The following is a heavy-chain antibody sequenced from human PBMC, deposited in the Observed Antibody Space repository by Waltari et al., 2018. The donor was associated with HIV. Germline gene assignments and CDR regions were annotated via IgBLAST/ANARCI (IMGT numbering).Heavy chain of an antibody. J-gene: IGHJ3*02. CDR2: ISNDSNYI. D-gene: IGHD2-15*01. CDR1: GFIFTSYS. V-gene: IGHV3-21*02. Sequence: EVQLVESGGGLVKPGGSLRLSCAASGFIFTSYSLNWVRQAPGKGLEWVSSISNDSNYIYYADSVRCRVTISRDNAKNSLHLQMNSLRAGDTAVYYCARVCSGGTCSSGGGLDIWGQGTMVTVSS. CDR3: ARVCSGGTCSSGGGLDI.